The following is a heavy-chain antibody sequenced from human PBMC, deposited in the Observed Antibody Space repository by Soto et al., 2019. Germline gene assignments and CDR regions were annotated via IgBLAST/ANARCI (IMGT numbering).Heavy chain of an antibody. CDR3: ARQLVVPAAISIVYYYYMDV. D-gene: IGHD2-2*01. Sequence: SETLSLTCTVSGGSISSYYWSWIRQPPGKGLEWIGYIYYSGSTNYNPSLKSRVTISVDTSKNQFSLKLSSVTAADTAVYYCARQLVVPAAISIVYYYYMDVWGKGTTVTVSS. J-gene: IGHJ6*03. V-gene: IGHV4-59*08. CDR2: IYYSGST. CDR1: GGSISSYY.